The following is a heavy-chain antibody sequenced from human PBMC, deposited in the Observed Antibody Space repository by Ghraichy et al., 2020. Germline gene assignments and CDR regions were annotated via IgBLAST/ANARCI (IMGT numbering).Heavy chain of an antibody. D-gene: IGHD2/OR15-2a*01. CDR2: IYHSGIT. J-gene: IGHJ4*02. Sequence: ESLNISCAVSGGSISSSNWWSWVRQPPGKGLEWIGEIYHSGITNYNPSLKSRVTISLDKSKNQFSLQLTSVTAADTAVYYCARDRSTASEFDYWGQGTLVTVSS. CDR3: ARDRSTASEFDY. CDR1: GGSISSSNW. V-gene: IGHV4-4*02.